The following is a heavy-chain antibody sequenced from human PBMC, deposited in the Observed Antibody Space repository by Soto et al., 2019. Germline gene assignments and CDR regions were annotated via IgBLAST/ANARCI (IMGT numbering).Heavy chain of an antibody. V-gene: IGHV1-69*02. CDR3: ARPSKYSSSSPFDY. CDR1: GGTFSSYT. J-gene: IGHJ4*02. D-gene: IGHD6-6*01. Sequence: QVQLVQSGAEVKKPGSSVKVSCKASGGTFSSYTISWVRHAPGQGLEWMGRIIPILGIANYAQKFQGRVTITADKSTSTAYMELSSLRSEDTAVYYCARPSKYSSSSPFDYWGQGTLVTVSS. CDR2: IIPILGIA.